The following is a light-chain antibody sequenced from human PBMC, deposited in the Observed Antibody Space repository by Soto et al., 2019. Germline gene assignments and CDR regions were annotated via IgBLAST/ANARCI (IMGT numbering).Light chain of an antibody. CDR3: GTWDSTLSGV. CDR1: SSNIGNNY. Sequence: QSVLTQPPSVSAAPGQEVTISCSGSSSNIGNNYVSWYQHLPGAAPKLIIYDNDKRSSGIPDRFSGSKSGTSATLDITGLQTGDEADYYCGTWDSTLSGVFGTGTKLTVL. CDR2: DND. J-gene: IGLJ1*01. V-gene: IGLV1-51*01.